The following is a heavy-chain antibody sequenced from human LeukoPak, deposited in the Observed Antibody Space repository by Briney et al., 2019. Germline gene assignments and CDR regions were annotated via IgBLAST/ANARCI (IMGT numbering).Heavy chain of an antibody. D-gene: IGHD3-22*01. CDR1: GFTFETFG. CDR2: IRYNGSNK. J-gene: IGHJ4*02. CDR3: AKVHSGSTYYFDY. Sequence: GGSLRLSCAASGFTFETFGMHWVRQAPGKGLEWVTFIRYNGSNKYYADSVKGRFTISRGNSKNTLYLQMNSLRAEDRAVYYCAKVHSGSTYYFDYWGQGTLVTVSS. V-gene: IGHV3-30*02.